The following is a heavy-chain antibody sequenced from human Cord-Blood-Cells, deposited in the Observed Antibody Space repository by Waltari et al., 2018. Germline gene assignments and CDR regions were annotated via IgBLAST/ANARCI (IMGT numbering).Heavy chain of an antibody. J-gene: IGHJ4*02. D-gene: IGHD6-13*01. CDR2: ISSSSYI. Sequence: EVQLVESGGGLVKPGGSLRLSCAASGFTFSSYSMNWVRQAPGKGLEWVSSISSSSYIYYADSVKGRFTISRDNAKNSLYLQMNSLRAEDTAVYYCAREGVAAANDYWGQGTLVTVSS. V-gene: IGHV3-21*01. CDR1: GFTFSSYS. CDR3: AREGVAAANDY.